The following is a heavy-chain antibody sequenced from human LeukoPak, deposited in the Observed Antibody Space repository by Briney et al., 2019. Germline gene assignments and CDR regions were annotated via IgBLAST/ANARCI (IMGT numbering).Heavy chain of an antibody. V-gene: IGHV4-34*01. CDR2: INHSGST. D-gene: IGHD1-1*01. CDR1: GGSFSGYY. Sequence: SETLSFTCAVYGGSFSGYYWSWICQPPGKGLEWIGEINHSGSTNYNPSLKSRVTISVDTSKNQFSLKLSSVTAADTAVYYCARRGTELAFDIWGQGTMVTVSS. J-gene: IGHJ3*02. CDR3: ARRGTELAFDI.